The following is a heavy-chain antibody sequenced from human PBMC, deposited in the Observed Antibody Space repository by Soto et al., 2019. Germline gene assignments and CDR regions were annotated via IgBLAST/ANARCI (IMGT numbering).Heavy chain of an antibody. CDR3: AREWSISVGAPGD. CDR2: ISNNGINK. Sequence: QVQLVESGGGVVQPGRSLRLSCAASGFTFSSYTMYWVREGPGKGLEWVAGISNNGINKDYADSVKGRFIVSRDNSKNTLNLQINSLRRDDSAIYYCAREWSISVGAPGDWGQGTLVTVSS. D-gene: IGHD6-19*01. CDR1: GFTFSSYT. V-gene: IGHV3-30-3*01. J-gene: IGHJ4*02.